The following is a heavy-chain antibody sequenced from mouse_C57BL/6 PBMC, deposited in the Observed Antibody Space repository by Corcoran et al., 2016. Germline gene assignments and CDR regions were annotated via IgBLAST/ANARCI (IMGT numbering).Heavy chain of an antibody. CDR3: ARYWDY. D-gene: IGHD4-1*01. Sequence: EVQLQQSGPELVNPGASVKISCKSSGYTFTDYYMNWVKQSHGKSLEWIGDINPNNGGTSYNQKFKGKATLTVDKSSSTAYMELRSLTSEDSAVYYCARYWDYWGQGTTLTVSS. CDR2: INPNNGGT. V-gene: IGHV1-26*01. J-gene: IGHJ2*01. CDR1: GYTFTDYY.